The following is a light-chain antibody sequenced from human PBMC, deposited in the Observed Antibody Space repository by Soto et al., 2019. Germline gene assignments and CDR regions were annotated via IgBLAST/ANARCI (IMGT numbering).Light chain of an antibody. CDR1: QSVLYSSNNKNY. J-gene: IGKJ5*01. V-gene: IGKV4-1*01. CDR2: WAS. CDR3: QQYYSTPIT. Sequence: DIVMTQSPDSLAVSLGERATINCKSSQSVLYSSNNKNYLTWYQQKPGQPPKLLIYWASTRESGVPDRFSGSGSGTDFTLNISSLQDEDVAVYYGQQYYSTPITFGQGTRLEIK.